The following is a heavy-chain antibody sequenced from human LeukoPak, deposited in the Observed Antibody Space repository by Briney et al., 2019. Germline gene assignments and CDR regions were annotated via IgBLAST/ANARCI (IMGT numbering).Heavy chain of an antibody. CDR1: GFTFSRYW. Sequence: AGGSLRLSCAASGFTFSRYWIHWVRQAPGKGLVWVSPINSDGSSTSYADSVKGRFTISRDNAKNTLYLQMNSLRAEDTAVYYCARGYREESTMTTLNWGQGTLVTVSS. J-gene: IGHJ4*02. V-gene: IGHV3-74*01. D-gene: IGHD3-22*01. CDR2: INSDGSST. CDR3: ARGYREESTMTTLN.